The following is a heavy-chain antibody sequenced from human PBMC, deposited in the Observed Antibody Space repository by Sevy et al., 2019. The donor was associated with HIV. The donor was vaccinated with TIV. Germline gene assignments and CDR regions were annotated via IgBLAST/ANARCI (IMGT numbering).Heavy chain of an antibody. CDR2: IRPDGSDK. D-gene: IGHD2-21*01. Sequence: GSLRLSCAASGFTFSAYWMTWVRQAPGKGLEWVANIRPDGSDKYYVDSVKGRFTISRDNAKNSLYLQMNSLRADDTAMYYCARGVWLDCWGQGALVTVSS. V-gene: IGHV3-7*01. CDR1: GFTFSAYW. J-gene: IGHJ4*02. CDR3: ARGVWLDC.